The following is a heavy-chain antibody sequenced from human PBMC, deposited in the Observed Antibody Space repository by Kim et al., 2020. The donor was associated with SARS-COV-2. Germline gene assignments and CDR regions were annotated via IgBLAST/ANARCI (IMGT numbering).Heavy chain of an antibody. J-gene: IGHJ6*02. Sequence: SETLSLTCAAYGGSFSGYSWTWIRQAPGKGLEWIGEINHSGSTNYNPSPKSRVIISVDTSKNQISLNLSSVIAADTAVYYCARDHRQLGIGYGMDVGGQGTTVTVSS. CDR3: ARDHRQLGIGYGMDV. V-gene: IGHV4-34*01. CDR2: INHSGST. D-gene: IGHD1-1*01. CDR1: GGSFSGYS.